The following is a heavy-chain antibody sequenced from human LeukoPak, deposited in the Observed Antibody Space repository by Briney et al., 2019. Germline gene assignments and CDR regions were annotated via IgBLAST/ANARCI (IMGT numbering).Heavy chain of an antibody. V-gene: IGHV3-9*01. CDR2: ISWNGARI. Sequence: GGSLRLSCAASGFTFDDYAMHWVRQAPGKGLEWVSGISWNGARIGYADSVKGRFTISRDNAKNSLYLQMNSLRAEDTALYYCARVQWLGSFDPWGQGTLVTVSS. J-gene: IGHJ5*02. D-gene: IGHD6-19*01. CDR3: ARVQWLGSFDP. CDR1: GFTFDDYA.